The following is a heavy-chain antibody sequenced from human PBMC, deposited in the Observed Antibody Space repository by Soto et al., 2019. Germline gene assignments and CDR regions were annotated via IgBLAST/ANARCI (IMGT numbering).Heavy chain of an antibody. D-gene: IGHD1-26*01. V-gene: IGHV1-2*02. J-gene: IGHJ6*02. Sequence: ASVKVSCKASGYTFTGYYIQWVRQVPGQGLEWMGWINSSSGGTKYAQKFQDRVTITRDTSITTAYMEVRRLTSDDTAGYYCASDTWQLGDGMDVWGLGTRVTVSS. CDR3: ASDTWQLGDGMDV. CDR1: GYTFTGYY. CDR2: INSSSGGT.